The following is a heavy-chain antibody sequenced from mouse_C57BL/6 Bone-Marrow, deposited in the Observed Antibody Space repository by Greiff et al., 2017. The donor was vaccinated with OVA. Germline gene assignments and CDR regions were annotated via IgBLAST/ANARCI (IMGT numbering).Heavy chain of an antibody. CDR1: GFTFSDYY. V-gene: IGHV5-16*01. CDR3: ARDQGGSSLPYAMDY. D-gene: IGHD1-1*01. Sequence: EVNVVESAGGLVQPGSSMKLSCTASGFTFSDYYMAWVRQVPEKGLEWVANINYDGSSTYYLDSLKSRFIISRDNAKNILYLQMSSLKSEDTATYYCARDQGGSSLPYAMDYWGQGTSVTVSS. CDR2: INYDGSST. J-gene: IGHJ4*01.